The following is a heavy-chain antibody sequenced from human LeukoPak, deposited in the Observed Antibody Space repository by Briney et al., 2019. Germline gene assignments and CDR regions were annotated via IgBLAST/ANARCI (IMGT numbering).Heavy chain of an antibody. CDR2: IIPIFGTA. V-gene: IGHV1-69*06. Sequence: ASVKVSCKASGGTFSSYAISWVRQAPGQGLEWMGGIIPIFGTANYAQKFQGRVTMTEDTSTDTAYMELSSLRSEDTAVYYCATDALVVPAAMGWGQGTLVTVSS. CDR3: ATDALVVPAAMG. D-gene: IGHD2-2*01. CDR1: GGTFSSYA. J-gene: IGHJ4*02.